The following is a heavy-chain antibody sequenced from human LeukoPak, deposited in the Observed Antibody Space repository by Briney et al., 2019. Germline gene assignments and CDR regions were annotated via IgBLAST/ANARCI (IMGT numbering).Heavy chain of an antibody. CDR3: ARSNYDCWSGYCDY. V-gene: IGHV4-38-2*01. Sequence: SDTLSLTCAVSGYYISSGYYRGWIRQPPGTGLEWTGSFYHSRSTYYIPSLKSRVTISVDTSKNQLSPKLSSLSAPDTALHYCARSNYDCWSGYCDYWVRGTLVTVSS. J-gene: IGHJ4*02. CDR1: GYYISSGYY. D-gene: IGHD3-3*01. CDR2: FYHSRST.